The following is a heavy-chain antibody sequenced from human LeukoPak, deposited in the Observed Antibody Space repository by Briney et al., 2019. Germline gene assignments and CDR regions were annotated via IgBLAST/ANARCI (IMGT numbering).Heavy chain of an antibody. J-gene: IGHJ3*02. Sequence: GGSLRLSCAASGFTFSSYSMNWVRQAPGKGLEWVSYISSSSSTIYYADSVKGRFTISRDNAKNTLYLQMNSLRAEDAAVYYCARDGYSGSYFALDIWGHGTMVTVSS. CDR1: GFTFSSYS. CDR3: ARDGYSGSYFALDI. CDR2: ISSSSSTI. V-gene: IGHV3-48*01. D-gene: IGHD1-26*01.